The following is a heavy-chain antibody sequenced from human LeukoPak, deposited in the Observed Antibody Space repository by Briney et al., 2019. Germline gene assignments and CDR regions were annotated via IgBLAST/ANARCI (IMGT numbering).Heavy chain of an antibody. Sequence: PSETLSLTCTVSGGSISSGSYYWSWIRQPAGKGLEWIGRIYTSGSTNYNPSLKSRVTISVDTSKNQFSLKLSSVTAADTAVYYCARLLMGIAAADDPNWFDPWGQGTLVTVSS. CDR3: ARLLMGIAAADDPNWFDP. CDR2: IYTSGST. J-gene: IGHJ5*02. CDR1: GGSISSGSYY. V-gene: IGHV4-61*02. D-gene: IGHD6-13*01.